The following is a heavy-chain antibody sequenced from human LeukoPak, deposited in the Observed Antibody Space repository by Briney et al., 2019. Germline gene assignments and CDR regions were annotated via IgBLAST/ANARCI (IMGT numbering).Heavy chain of an antibody. CDR3: ASTYCSGGSCLLDP. D-gene: IGHD2-15*01. CDR1: GGSFSGYY. V-gene: IGHV4-34*01. Sequence: SETLSLTCAVYGGSFSGYYWSWIRQPPGKGLEWIGYIYYSGSTYYNPSLKSRVTISVDTSKNQFSLKLSSVTAADTAVYYCASTYCSGGSCLLDPWGQGTLVTVSS. CDR2: IYYSGST. J-gene: IGHJ5*02.